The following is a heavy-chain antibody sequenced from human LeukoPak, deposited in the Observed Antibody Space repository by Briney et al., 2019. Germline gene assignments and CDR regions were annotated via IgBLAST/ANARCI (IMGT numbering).Heavy chain of an antibody. J-gene: IGHJ4*02. CDR1: GNTFTNNG. CDR2: ISAYNGHT. CDR3: AREGILVRGAASD. D-gene: IGHD3-10*01. V-gene: IGHV1-18*01. Sequence: ASVTVPCKASGNTFTNNGISWVRQAPGQGLEWMGWISAYNGHTNYAQKLQGRVTMTTDTSTSTAYMELRSLRSDDTAVYYCAREGILVRGAASDWGQGTLVTVSS.